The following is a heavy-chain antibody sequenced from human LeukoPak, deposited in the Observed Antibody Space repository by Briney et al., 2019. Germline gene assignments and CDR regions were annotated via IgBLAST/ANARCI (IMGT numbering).Heavy chain of an antibody. Sequence: SETLSLTCTVSGGSISSRNFYWGWIRQPPGKGLEWIGSIYYSGSTYYKPSLRSRVTMSVDTSKNQLSLKLSSVTAADTAVYYCARQVTAAAGTNWFDPWGQGTLVTVSS. CDR3: ARQVTAAAGTNWFDP. J-gene: IGHJ5*02. CDR2: IYYSGST. D-gene: IGHD6-13*01. CDR1: GGSISSRNFY. V-gene: IGHV4-39*01.